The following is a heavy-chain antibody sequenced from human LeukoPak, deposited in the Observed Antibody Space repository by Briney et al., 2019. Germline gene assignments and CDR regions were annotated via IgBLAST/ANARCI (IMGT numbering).Heavy chain of an antibody. CDR2: IDPSDSYT. J-gene: IGHJ3*02. Sequence: GESLRISCKGSGYSFTSCWISWVRQMPGKGLEWMGRIDPSDSYTNYSPSFQGHVTISADKSISTAYLQWSSLKASDTAMYYCARIGRGLLWFGESTLDAFDIWGQGTMVTVSS. D-gene: IGHD3-10*01. CDR3: ARIGRGLLWFGESTLDAFDI. CDR1: GYSFTSCW. V-gene: IGHV5-10-1*01.